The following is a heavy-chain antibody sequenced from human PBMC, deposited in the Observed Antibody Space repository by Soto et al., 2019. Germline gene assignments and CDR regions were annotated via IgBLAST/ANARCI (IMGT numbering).Heavy chain of an antibody. CDR3: AKAVATISDFDY. Sequence: EVQLLESGGGLVQPWGSLRLSCAASGFTFGNYAMSWVRQAPGKGLEWVSGISGSGSTTSYGDSVRGRFTISRDNSKNTVYLEMNNLRGEDTAVYYCAKAVATISDFDYWGQGTLVTVSS. D-gene: IGHD5-12*01. V-gene: IGHV3-23*01. J-gene: IGHJ4*02. CDR2: ISGSGSTT. CDR1: GFTFGNYA.